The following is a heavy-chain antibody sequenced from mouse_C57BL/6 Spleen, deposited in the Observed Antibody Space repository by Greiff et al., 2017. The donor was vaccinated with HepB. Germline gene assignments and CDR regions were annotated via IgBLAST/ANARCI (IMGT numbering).Heavy chain of an antibody. CDR3: ARDAGTSYWYFDV. Sequence: EVQLQQSGPGLVKPSQSLSLTCSVTGYSITSGYYWNWIRRFPGNKLEWMGYISYDGSNNYNPSLKNRISITRDTSKNQFFLKLNSVTTEDTATYYCARDAGTSYWYFDVWGTGTTVTVSS. J-gene: IGHJ1*03. V-gene: IGHV3-6*01. D-gene: IGHD3-3*01. CDR2: ISYDGSN. CDR1: GYSITSGYY.